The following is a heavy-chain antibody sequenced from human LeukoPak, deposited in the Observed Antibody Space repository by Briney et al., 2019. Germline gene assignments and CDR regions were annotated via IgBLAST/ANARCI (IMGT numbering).Heavy chain of an antibody. J-gene: IGHJ4*02. D-gene: IGHD3-22*01. CDR3: ARGYYYDSSGYYFPIDY. CDR2: ISSNGGST. CDR1: GFAFSSYA. Sequence: GGSLRLSCAASGFAFSSYAMHWVRQAPGKGLEYVSAISSNGGSTYYANSVKGRFTISRDNSKNTLYLQMGSLRAEDMAVYYCARGYYYDSSGYYFPIDYWGQGTLVTVSS. V-gene: IGHV3-64*01.